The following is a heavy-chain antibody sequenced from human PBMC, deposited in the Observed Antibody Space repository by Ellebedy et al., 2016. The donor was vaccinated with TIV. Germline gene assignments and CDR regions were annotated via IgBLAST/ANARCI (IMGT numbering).Heavy chain of an antibody. Sequence: GESLKISXTASGFAFGGYAMNWVRQAPGKGLEWVSTISGSAPNTYHADSVRGRFTIARDNSKNSLYLQMNSLRAEDTAIYYCAKGGRKEAWGYWGQGTLVTVSS. V-gene: IGHV3-23*01. CDR1: GFAFGGYA. CDR2: ISGSAPNT. CDR3: AKGGRKEAWGY. J-gene: IGHJ4*02. D-gene: IGHD3-16*01.